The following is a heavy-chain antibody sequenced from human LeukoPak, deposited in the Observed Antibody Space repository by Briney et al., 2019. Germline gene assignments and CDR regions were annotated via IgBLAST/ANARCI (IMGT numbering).Heavy chain of an antibody. J-gene: IGHJ3*02. Sequence: PGGSLRLSCAASGFTFSSYEMNWVREAPGKGLEWVSYISSSGSTIYYAASVKGRFTISRDNAKNSLYLQMNSLRAEDTAVYYCAREELWTGYDAFDIWGQGTMVTVSS. CDR2: ISSSGSTI. D-gene: IGHD1-26*01. CDR1: GFTFSSYE. V-gene: IGHV3-48*03. CDR3: AREELWTGYDAFDI.